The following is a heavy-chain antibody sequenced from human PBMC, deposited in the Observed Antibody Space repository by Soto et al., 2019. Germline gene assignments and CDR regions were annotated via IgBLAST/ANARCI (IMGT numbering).Heavy chain of an antibody. Sequence: SGVTVSCKASGYTFTSYAMHWVRPAPGQRVEWMGWINAGNGNTKYSQKFQGRGTITRDTSANTAYMELSSLRSEDTAVYYCARIVVDYYYSSGYFPHPWYFDFWGRGPVVTVS. CDR3: ARIVVDYYYSSGYFPHPWYFDF. CDR2: INAGNGNT. CDR1: GYTFTSYA. V-gene: IGHV1-3*01. D-gene: IGHD3-22*01. J-gene: IGHJ2*01.